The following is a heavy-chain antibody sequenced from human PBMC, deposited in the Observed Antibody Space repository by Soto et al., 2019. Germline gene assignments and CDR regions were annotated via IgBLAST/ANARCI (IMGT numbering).Heavy chain of an antibody. J-gene: IGHJ5*02. CDR3: VRSGTALMPRHNWFDP. CDR2: ITTTSRYI. Sequence: EVQLVESGGGLVKPGGSLRLSCAASGFTFSTYDMNWVRQAPGKGLEWVSSITTTSRYIYYGDSVRGRFTISRDNARNSLFLQMDGLRAEETAVYYCVRSGTALMPRHNWFDPWGQGTLVTVSS. CDR1: GFTFSTYD. D-gene: IGHD1-1*01. V-gene: IGHV3-21*01.